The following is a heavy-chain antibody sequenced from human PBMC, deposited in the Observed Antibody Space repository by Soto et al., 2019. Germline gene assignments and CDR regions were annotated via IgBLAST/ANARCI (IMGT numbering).Heavy chain of an antibody. Sequence: EVQLVESGGGLVQPGGSLRLSCAASGFTFSSYSMNWVRQAPGKGLEWVSYISSSSSTIYYADSVKGRFTISRDNAKNSLYLQMNSLRDEDTAVYYCASESLSGSYYKPDFWGQGTLVTVSS. CDR1: GFTFSSYS. CDR2: ISSSSSTI. J-gene: IGHJ4*02. V-gene: IGHV3-48*02. CDR3: ASESLSGSYYKPDF. D-gene: IGHD1-26*01.